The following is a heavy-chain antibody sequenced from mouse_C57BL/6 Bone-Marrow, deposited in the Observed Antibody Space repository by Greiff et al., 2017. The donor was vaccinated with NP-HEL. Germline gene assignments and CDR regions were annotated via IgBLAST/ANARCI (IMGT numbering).Heavy chain of an antibody. CDR2: FYPGSGSI. J-gene: IGHJ4*01. V-gene: IGHV1-62-2*01. Sequence: QVQLQQSGAELVKPGASVKLSCKASGYTFTEYTIHWVKQRSGQGLEWIGWFYPGSGSIKYNEKFKDKATLTADKSSSTAYMELRILTSEDSAVYFCARHEYRDWDGDYAMDYWGQGTSVTVSS. D-gene: IGHD4-1*01. CDR3: ARHEYRDWDGDYAMDY. CDR1: GYTFTEYT.